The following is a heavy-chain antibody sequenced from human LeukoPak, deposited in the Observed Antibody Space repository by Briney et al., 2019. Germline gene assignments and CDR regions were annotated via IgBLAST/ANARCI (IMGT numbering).Heavy chain of an antibody. CDR2: ISGSGGST. D-gene: IGHD1-26*01. CDR1: GFTFSNAW. V-gene: IGHV3-23*01. J-gene: IGHJ3*02. Sequence: GGSLRLSCAASGFTFSNAWMSWVRQAPGKGLEWVSAISGSGGSTYYADSVKGRFTISRDNSKNTLYLQMNSLRAEDTAVYYCAKGKWELLRGAFDIWGQGTMVTVSS. CDR3: AKGKWELLRGAFDI.